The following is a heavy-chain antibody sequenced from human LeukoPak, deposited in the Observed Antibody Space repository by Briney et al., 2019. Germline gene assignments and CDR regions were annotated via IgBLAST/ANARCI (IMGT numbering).Heavy chain of an antibody. CDR3: ARHYSNDHTLFDF. CDR2: IRPSDSEP. J-gene: IGHJ4*02. D-gene: IGHD2-21*01. Sequence: GESLKISCKVPGYSFSTYWITWVRQMPGGALEWMGRIRPSDSEPNYSPSFQGHVTISADRSINTVYLQWSSLRASHTAIYFCARHYSNDHTLFDFWGQGALVTVST. V-gene: IGHV5-10-1*01. CDR1: GYSFSTYW.